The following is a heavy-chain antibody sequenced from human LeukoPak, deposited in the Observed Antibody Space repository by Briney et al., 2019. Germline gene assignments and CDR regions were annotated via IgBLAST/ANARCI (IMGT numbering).Heavy chain of an antibody. CDR3: AKEYDSLTGYYAFDI. D-gene: IGHD3-9*01. Sequence: GGSLRLSCAASGFTFSSYGMHWVRQAPGKGLEWVAFLRYDGSNKYYADSVKGRFTISRDNSKNTLYLQMNSLRAEDTAVYYCAKEYDSLTGYYAFDIWGQGTMVTVSS. CDR2: LRYDGSNK. CDR1: GFTFSSYG. V-gene: IGHV3-30*02. J-gene: IGHJ3*02.